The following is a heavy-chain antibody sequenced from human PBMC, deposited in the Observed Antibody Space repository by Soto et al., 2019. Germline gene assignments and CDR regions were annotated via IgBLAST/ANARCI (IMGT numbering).Heavy chain of an antibody. CDR3: ARGGPTTVTYFDY. J-gene: IGHJ4*02. D-gene: IGHD4-17*01. CDR1: GDSMSSSDYY. Sequence: SETLSLTCAVSGDSMSSSDYYWGWIRQPPGKGLEWIGSIYYSGSTYYNPSLQSRVAISVDTSKNQFSLKLSSVTAADTAVYYCARGGPTTVTYFDYWGQGTLVTVSS. CDR2: IYYSGST. V-gene: IGHV4-39*01.